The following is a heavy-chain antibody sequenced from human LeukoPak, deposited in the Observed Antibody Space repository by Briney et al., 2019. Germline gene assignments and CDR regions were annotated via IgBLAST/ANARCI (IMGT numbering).Heavy chain of an antibody. D-gene: IGHD5-12*01. CDR3: ARDPKWLDY. V-gene: IGHV3-7*01. CDR2: TNQEGSEK. CDR1: GFTFSTYW. Sequence: PGGSLRLSCAASGFTFSTYWMSWVRQAPGKGLEWVANTNQEGSEKYYVDSVKGRFTISKDNAKNSLYLQMNSLRAEDTAAYYCARDPKWLDYWGQGTLVTVSS. J-gene: IGHJ4*02.